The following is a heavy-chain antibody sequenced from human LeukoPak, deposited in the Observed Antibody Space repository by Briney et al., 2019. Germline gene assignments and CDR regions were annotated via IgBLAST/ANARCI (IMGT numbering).Heavy chain of an antibody. J-gene: IGHJ5*02. V-gene: IGHV4-4*07. CDR1: GGSISSYY. D-gene: IGHD3-3*01. CDR2: IYTSGST. CDR3: ASQGFWSPYSWFDP. Sequence: SETLSLTCTVSGGSISSYYWSWIRQPAGKGLEWIGRIYTSGSTNYNPSLKSRVTMSVDTSKNQFSLKLSSVTAADTAVYYCASQGFWSPYSWFDPWGQGTLVTVSS.